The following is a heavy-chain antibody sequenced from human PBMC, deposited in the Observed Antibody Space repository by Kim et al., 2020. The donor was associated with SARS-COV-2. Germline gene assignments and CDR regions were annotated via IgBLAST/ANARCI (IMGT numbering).Heavy chain of an antibody. CDR1: GGSISSYY. CDR2: IYYSGST. J-gene: IGHJ4*02. CDR3: ARGLRSPFVY. V-gene: IGHV4-59*01. D-gene: IGHD4-17*01. Sequence: SETLSLTCTVSGGSISSYYWSWIRQPPGKGLEWIGYIYYSGSTNYNPSLKSRVTISVDTSKNQFSLKLSSVTAADTAVYYCARGLRSPFVYWGQGTLVTVSS.